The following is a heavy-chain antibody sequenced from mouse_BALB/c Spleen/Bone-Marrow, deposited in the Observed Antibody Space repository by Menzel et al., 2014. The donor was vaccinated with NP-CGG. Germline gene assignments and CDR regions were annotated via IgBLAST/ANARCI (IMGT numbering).Heavy chain of an antibody. Sequence: EVQLVESGGGLVQPGGSLKLSCAASGFDFSRYWMSWVRQAPGKGLEWIGEINPDSSTINYTPSLKDKFIISRDNAKNTLYLQMNKVRYEDATFYYCARPIDNGPFDYWGQGTTLTVSS. CDR3: ARPIDNGPFDY. CDR1: GFDFSRYW. D-gene: IGHD1-1*02. CDR2: INPDSSTI. J-gene: IGHJ2*01. V-gene: IGHV4-1*02.